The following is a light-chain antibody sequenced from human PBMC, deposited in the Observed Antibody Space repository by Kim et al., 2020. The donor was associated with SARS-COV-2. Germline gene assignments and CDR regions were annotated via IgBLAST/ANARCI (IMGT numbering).Light chain of an antibody. CDR3: QQSNNWPPLT. V-gene: IGKV3-15*01. J-gene: IGKJ1*01. CDR2: DAT. CDR1: QTINNR. Sequence: SPGERATLYCRSSQTINNRLVWYQQKPGQAPRLLIYDATTRATGIPARFIGSGSETDFTLTINGLQSEDFAVYYCQQSNNWPPLTFGQGTKVDIK.